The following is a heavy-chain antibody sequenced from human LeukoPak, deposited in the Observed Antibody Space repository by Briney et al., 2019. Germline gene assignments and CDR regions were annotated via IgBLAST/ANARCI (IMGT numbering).Heavy chain of an antibody. D-gene: IGHD2-2*01. CDR1: GFTFSSYA. Sequence: PGGSLRLSCAASGFTFSSYAMHWVRQAPGKGLEWVAVISYDGSNKYYADSVKGRFTISRDNSKNTLYLQMNSLGAEDTAVYYCARSIVVVPTYFDYWGQGTLVTVSS. V-gene: IGHV3-30*04. CDR2: ISYDGSNK. CDR3: ARSIVVVPTYFDY. J-gene: IGHJ4*02.